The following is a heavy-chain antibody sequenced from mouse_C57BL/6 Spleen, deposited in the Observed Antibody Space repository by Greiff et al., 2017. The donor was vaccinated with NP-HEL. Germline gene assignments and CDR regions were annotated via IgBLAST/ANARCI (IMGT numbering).Heavy chain of an antibody. D-gene: IGHD2-2*01. CDR3: ASWRDYGYDDAMDY. J-gene: IGHJ4*01. V-gene: IGHV1-76*01. CDR2: IYPGSGNT. CDR1: GYTFTDYY. Sequence: QVQLKQSGAELVRPGASVKLSCKASGYTFTDYYINWVKQRPGQGLEWIARIYPGSGNTYYNEKFKGKATLTAEKSSSTAYMQLSSLTSEDSAVYFCASWRDYGYDDAMDYWGQGTSVTVSS.